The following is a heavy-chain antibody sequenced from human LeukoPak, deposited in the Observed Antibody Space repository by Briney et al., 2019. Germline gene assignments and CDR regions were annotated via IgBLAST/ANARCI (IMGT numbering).Heavy chain of an antibody. CDR3: XXXXXXXXXPSYRPFDY. CDR1: GGSISSSSYY. J-gene: IGHJ4*02. Sequence: SETLSLTCTVSGGSISSSSYYWGWIRQPPGKGLEWIGSIYYSGSTYYNPSLKSRVTISVDTSKNQFSLKLRSVTAADTAVYXXXXXXXXXXXPSYRPFDYWGQGTLVTVSS. V-gene: IGHV4-39*01. D-gene: IGHD3-16*02. CDR2: IYYSGST.